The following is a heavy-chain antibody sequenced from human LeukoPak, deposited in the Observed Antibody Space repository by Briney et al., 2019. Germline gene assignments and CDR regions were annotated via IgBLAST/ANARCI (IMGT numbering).Heavy chain of an antibody. Sequence: PSETLSLTCAVYGGSFSGYYWSWIRQPPGKGLEWIGEINHSGSTNYNPSLKSRVIISVDTSKNQFSLKLSSVTAADTAVYYCARGGLLRSCDYWGQGTLVTVSS. V-gene: IGHV4-34*01. CDR3: ARGGLLRSCDY. J-gene: IGHJ4*02. CDR1: GGSFSGYY. CDR2: INHSGST.